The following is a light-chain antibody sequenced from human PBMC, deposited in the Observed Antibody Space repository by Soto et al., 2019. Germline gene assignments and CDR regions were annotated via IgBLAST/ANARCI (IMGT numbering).Light chain of an antibody. CDR3: RQRNSYPHNT. CDR1: QGISSY. CDR2: AAS. Sequence: DIELTQSPSFLSASVGDRVTITCRASQGISSYLAWYQQKPGKAPKLLIYAASTLQTGVPSRFSGSGSGTECTILTSSIQHEDDATDYYRQRNSYPHNTFGQGTKVEIK. V-gene: IGKV1-9*01. J-gene: IGKJ2*01.